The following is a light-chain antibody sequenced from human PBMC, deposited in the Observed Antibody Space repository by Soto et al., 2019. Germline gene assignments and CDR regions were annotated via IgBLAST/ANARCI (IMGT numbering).Light chain of an antibody. CDR3: QQYGSSPYT. J-gene: IGKJ2*01. CDR1: QSVSSSY. V-gene: IGKV3-20*01. Sequence: EIVLTQSPGTLSFSPGERATLSCRASQSVSSSYLAWNQQKPGQAPRLLVYGASSRATGIPDRFSGSGSGTDFTLIISRVEPEDFAVYYCQQYGSSPYTFGQGTKLEIK. CDR2: GAS.